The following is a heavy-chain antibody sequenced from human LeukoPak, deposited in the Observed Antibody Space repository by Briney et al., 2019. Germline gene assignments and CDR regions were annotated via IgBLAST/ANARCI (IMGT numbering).Heavy chain of an antibody. CDR2: ISYDGSNK. CDR3: ARESSGSQRGIDY. D-gene: IGHD5-12*01. Sequence: GGSLRLSCAASGFTFSSYTMHWVRQAPGKGLERVAVISYDGSNKHYADFVKGRFTISRDNSKNTLYLQMNSLRAEDTAVYYCARESSGSQRGIDYWGQGTLVTVSS. J-gene: IGHJ4*02. CDR1: GFTFSSYT. V-gene: IGHV3-30*04.